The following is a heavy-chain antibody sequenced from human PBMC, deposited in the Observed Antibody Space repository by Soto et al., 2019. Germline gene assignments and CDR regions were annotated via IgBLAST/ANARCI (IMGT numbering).Heavy chain of an antibody. Sequence: QPGGSLRLSCAASGFTFSSYGMHWVRQAPGKGLEWVAVISYDGSNKYYADSVKGRFTISRDNSKNTLYLQMNSLRAEDTAVYYCTKDSTGYYYDSSGYYYWGQGTLVTVSS. CDR3: TKDSTGYYYDSSGYYY. D-gene: IGHD3-22*01. J-gene: IGHJ4*02. CDR2: ISYDGSNK. CDR1: GFTFSSYG. V-gene: IGHV3-30*18.